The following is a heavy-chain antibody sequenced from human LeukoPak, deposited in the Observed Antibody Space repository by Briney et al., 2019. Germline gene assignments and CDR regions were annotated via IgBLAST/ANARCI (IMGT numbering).Heavy chain of an antibody. Sequence: PGGSLRLSCTGSGFTLGTYAMTWVRQAPGKGLEWVATMLNSGARYDADSVMSRFTMSRDSSQDTLYLQMNNLGVEDTAIYYCARGGGGHRPFDYWGQGVLVTVSA. V-gene: IGHV3-23*01. CDR2: MLNSGAR. CDR3: ARGGGGHRPFDY. J-gene: IGHJ4*02. CDR1: GFTLGTYA. D-gene: IGHD2-15*01.